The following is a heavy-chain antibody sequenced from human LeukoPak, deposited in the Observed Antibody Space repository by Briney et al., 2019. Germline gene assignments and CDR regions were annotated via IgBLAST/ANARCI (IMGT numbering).Heavy chain of an antibody. J-gene: IGHJ4*02. CDR2: INQDGSEK. Sequence: GGSLRLSCAASGFTFSSYWMSWVRQAPGKGLEWVANINQDGSEKYYVDSVKGRFTISRENDKNSLYLQMNSMRAEDTAVYYCARGEYQLPGDHWGQGTLVTVSS. CDR3: ARGEYQLPGDH. V-gene: IGHV3-7*03. CDR1: GFTFSSYW. D-gene: IGHD2-2*01.